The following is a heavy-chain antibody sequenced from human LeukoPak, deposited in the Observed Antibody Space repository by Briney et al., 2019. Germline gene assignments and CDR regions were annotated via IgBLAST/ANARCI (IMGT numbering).Heavy chain of an antibody. CDR2: IYYSGST. J-gene: IGHJ4*02. D-gene: IGHD1-26*01. V-gene: IGHV4-39*06. Sequence: PSETLSLTCTVSGGSISSSSYYWGWIRQPPGKGLEWIGSIYYSGSTYYNPSLKSRVTISVDTSKNQFPLKLSSVTAADTAVYYCASLRIVGARGYDYWGQGTLVTVSS. CDR1: GGSISSSSYY. CDR3: ASLRIVGARGYDY.